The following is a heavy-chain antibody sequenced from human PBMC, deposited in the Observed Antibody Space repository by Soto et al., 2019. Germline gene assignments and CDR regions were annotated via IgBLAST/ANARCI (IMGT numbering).Heavy chain of an antibody. J-gene: IGHJ3*02. V-gene: IGHV3-23*01. D-gene: IGHD2-8*02. CDR3: AKATATGGGAFDI. CDR2: ISGSGDDT. Sequence: GGSLRLSCAASGFTFNNYAMNWVRQAPGKGLEWVSAISGSGDDTYYADSVKGRFAISRDISKNTVFLQMNSLTAGDTAVYYCAKATATGGGAFDICGQGTVVTVSS. CDR1: GFTFNNYA.